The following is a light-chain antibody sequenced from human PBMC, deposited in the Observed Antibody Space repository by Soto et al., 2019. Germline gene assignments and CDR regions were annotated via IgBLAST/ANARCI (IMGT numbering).Light chain of an antibody. CDR1: SSDVGGYNY. Sequence: QSALTQPASVSGSPGQSITISCTGTSSDVGGYNYVSWYQQHPGKAPKLMIYEVSNRPSGVSNRFSGSKSGNTASLTISGILAEDEADYYCSSYTSSSTRVFGGGTKLTVL. V-gene: IGLV2-14*01. J-gene: IGLJ3*02. CDR3: SSYTSSSTRV. CDR2: EVS.